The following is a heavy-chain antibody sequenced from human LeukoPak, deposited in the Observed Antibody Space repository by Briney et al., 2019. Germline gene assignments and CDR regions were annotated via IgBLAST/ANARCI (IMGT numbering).Heavy chain of an antibody. CDR1: GYSISSGYY. V-gene: IGHV4-38-2*02. CDR3: ARDAHSSHYYYMDV. D-gene: IGHD2-8*01. Sequence: SETLSLTCTVSGYSISSGYYWGWIRQSPGKGLEWIGSIYHGGSTYYNPPLKSRVTISVDTSKNQFSLKLNSVTAADTAVYYCARDAHSSHYYYMDVWGKGTTVTVSS. CDR2: IYHGGST. J-gene: IGHJ6*03.